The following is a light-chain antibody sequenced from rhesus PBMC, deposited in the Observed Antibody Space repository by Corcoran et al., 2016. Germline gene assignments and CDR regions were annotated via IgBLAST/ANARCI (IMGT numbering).Light chain of an antibody. Sequence: DIQMTQSPSSLSASVGDTVTITCRASQGISRYLNWVQQKPGKAPKLLIYAATTLQSGGPSRFSGMGSVTDFTLTISSLQPEDFATYYCQHFKSYPLTFGGGTKVEIK. V-gene: IGKV1-28*02. CDR2: AAT. CDR3: QHFKSYPLT. J-gene: IGKJ4*01. CDR1: QGISRY.